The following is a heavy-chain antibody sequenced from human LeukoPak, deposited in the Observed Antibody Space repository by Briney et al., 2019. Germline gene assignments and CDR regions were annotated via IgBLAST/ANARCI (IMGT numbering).Heavy chain of an antibody. CDR3: AREWDGYCSGGSCYSGQDAFDI. CDR1: GGSISSYY. Sequence: SETLSLTCTVSGGSISSYYWSWIRQPAGKGLEWIGRIYTSGSTNYNPSLNSRVTMSVDASKNQFSLKLSSVTAADTAVYYCAREWDGYCSGGSCYSGQDAFDIWGQGTMVTVSS. D-gene: IGHD2-15*01. V-gene: IGHV4-4*07. J-gene: IGHJ3*02. CDR2: IYTSGST.